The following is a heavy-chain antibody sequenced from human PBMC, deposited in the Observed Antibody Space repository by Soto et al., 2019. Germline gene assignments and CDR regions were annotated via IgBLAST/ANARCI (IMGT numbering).Heavy chain of an antibody. D-gene: IGHD3-10*01. V-gene: IGHV1-18*01. Sequence: QVQLVQSGAEVKKPGASVKVSCKASGYTFTNFAIRWVRQAPGQGLEWMGWISAYNGDTSYAQKFQGRLTMTTDTSTSTAYMELRSLRSDDTAVYYCARDLSRTGFGVYWFDPWGQGTLVTVSS. CDR2: ISAYNGDT. J-gene: IGHJ5*02. CDR3: ARDLSRTGFGVYWFDP. CDR1: GYTFTNFA.